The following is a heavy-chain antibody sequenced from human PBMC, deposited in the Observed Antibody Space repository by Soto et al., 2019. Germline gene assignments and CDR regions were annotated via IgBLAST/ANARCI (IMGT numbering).Heavy chain of an antibody. CDR1: GGTFSSYA. V-gene: IGHV1-69*06. J-gene: IGHJ3*02. CDR2: IIPIFGTA. CDR3: ARVKAGITGTIGAFDI. Sequence: ASVKVSCKASGGTFSSYAISWVLQAPGQGLEWMGGIIPIFGTANYAQKFQGRVTITADKSTSTAYMELSSLRSEDTAVYYCARVKAGITGTIGAFDIWGQGTMVTVSS. D-gene: IGHD1-7*01.